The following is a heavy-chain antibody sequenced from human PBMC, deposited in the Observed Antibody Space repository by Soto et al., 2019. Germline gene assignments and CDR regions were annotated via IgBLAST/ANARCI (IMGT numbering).Heavy chain of an antibody. Sequence: SETLSLTCTVSGGSISSSSYYWGWIRQPPGKGLEWIGSIYYSGSTYYNPSLRSRVTISVDTSKNEFSLKLSSVTAADTAVYYCARHMYYYFWSGYGWFDPWGQGTLVTVSS. V-gene: IGHV4-39*01. D-gene: IGHD3-3*01. CDR2: IYYSGST. CDR3: ARHMYYYFWSGYGWFDP. J-gene: IGHJ5*02. CDR1: GGSISSSSYY.